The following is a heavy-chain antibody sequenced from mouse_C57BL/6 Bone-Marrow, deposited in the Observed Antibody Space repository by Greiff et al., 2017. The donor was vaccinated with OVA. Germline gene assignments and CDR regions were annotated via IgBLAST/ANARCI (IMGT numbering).Heavy chain of an antibody. CDR2: IYPSDSET. J-gene: IGHJ2*01. Sequence: VQLQQPGAELVRPGSSVKLSCKASGYTFTSYWMDWVKQRPGQGLEWIGNIYPSDSETHYNQKFKDKATLTVDKSSSTAYMQLSSLTSEDSAVYYCARGGDYLYFDDWGQGTTLTVSS. D-gene: IGHD2-4*01. CDR3: ARGGDYLYFDD. CDR1: GYTFTSYW. V-gene: IGHV1-61*01.